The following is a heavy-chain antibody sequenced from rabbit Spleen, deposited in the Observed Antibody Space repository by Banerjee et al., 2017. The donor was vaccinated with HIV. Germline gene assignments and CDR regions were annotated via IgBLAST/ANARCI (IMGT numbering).Heavy chain of an antibody. V-gene: IGHV1S47*01. Sequence: QEQVVESGGGLVHPGGSLALTCKASGFDFSDGHVISWVRQAPGKGLEWIGYIDPLFGITYYANWVNGRFSISSHNAQNTVFLQMTSLTAADTATYFCARDATSGNWYFNLWGQGTLVTVS. CDR3: ARDATSGNWYFNL. J-gene: IGHJ4*01. CDR1: GFDFSDGHV. D-gene: IGHD1-1*01. CDR2: IDPLFGIT.